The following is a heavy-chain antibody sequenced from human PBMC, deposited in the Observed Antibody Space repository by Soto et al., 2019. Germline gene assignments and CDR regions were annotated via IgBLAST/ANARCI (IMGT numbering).Heavy chain of an antibody. CDR3: PPTGGGDRILDY. CDR1: GFSLSTRGVG. CDR2: IYWDDDK. Sequence: QITLKESGPTLVKPTQTLTLTCTFSGFSLSTRGVGVGWIRQPPGKALEWLAIIYWDDDKRYSPSLKSRLTTPKHPLKTLVVLTTTNLVPVDPAPYSGPPTGGGDRILDYWGQGTLVTVSS. J-gene: IGHJ4*02. V-gene: IGHV2-5*02. D-gene: IGHD3-16*01.